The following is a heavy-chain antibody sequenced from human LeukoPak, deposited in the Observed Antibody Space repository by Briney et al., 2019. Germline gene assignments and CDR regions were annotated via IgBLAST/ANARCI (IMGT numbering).Heavy chain of an antibody. CDR3: ARDASGSSWGYGMDV. J-gene: IGHJ6*02. V-gene: IGHV3-13*01. CDR2: IDTAGDT. Sequence: AGGSLRLSCAASGFTFSTYDMHWVRQVTGKGLEWISAIDTAGDTFYPVSVRGRFTISRENANNSLYLQMNSLRAGDTAVYYCARDASGSSWGYGMDVWGQGTTVTVS. CDR1: GFTFSTYD. D-gene: IGHD6-13*01.